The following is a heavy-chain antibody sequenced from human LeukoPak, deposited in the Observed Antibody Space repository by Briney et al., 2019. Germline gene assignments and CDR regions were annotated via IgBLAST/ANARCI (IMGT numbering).Heavy chain of an antibody. Sequence: GASVKVSCKASGYTFTGYYMHWVRQAPGQGLEWMGWINPNSGGTNYAQKFRGRVTMTRDTSISTAYMELSRLRSDDTAVYYCAREDGGNLYYFDYWGQGTLVTVSS. CDR1: GYTFTGYY. J-gene: IGHJ4*02. CDR3: AREDGGNLYYFDY. V-gene: IGHV1-2*02. D-gene: IGHD4-23*01. CDR2: INPNSGGT.